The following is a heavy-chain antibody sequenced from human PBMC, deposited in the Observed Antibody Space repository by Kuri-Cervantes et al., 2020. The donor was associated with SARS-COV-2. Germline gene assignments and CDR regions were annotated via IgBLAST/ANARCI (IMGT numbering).Heavy chain of an antibody. J-gene: IGHJ6*02. V-gene: IGHV1-18*01. CDR1: GYTFTSYG. CDR3: AVLTGESGPYYYYYGMDV. D-gene: IGHD7-27*01. CDR2: ISAYNGNT. Sequence: VSVKISCKASGYTFTSYGISWVRQAPGQGLERMGWISAYNGNTNYAQKLQGRVTMTTDTSTSTAYMELRSLRSDDTAVYYCAVLTGESGPYYYYYGMDVWGQGTTVTVSS.